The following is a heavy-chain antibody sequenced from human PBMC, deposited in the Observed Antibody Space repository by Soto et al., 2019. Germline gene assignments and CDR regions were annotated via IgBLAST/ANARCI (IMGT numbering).Heavy chain of an antibody. Sequence: VQLLESGGDLVQPGGSLRLSCAASGLIFSDYVMSWVRQAPGQRLECVACISGSGGNTFYADSAKGRFTISRDNSKNTLSLHMNSLRVDDTAVYFCAKDRFGIVGPVDYWGQGTLVTVSS. V-gene: IGHV3-23*01. CDR3: AKDRFGIVGPVDY. CDR2: ISGSGGNT. CDR1: GLIFSDYV. J-gene: IGHJ4*02. D-gene: IGHD1-26*01.